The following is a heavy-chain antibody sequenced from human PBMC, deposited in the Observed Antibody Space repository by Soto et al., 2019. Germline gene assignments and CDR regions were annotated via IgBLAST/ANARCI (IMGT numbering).Heavy chain of an antibody. CDR2: IYYSGST. V-gene: IGHV4-59*01. D-gene: IGHD3-3*01. J-gene: IGHJ4*02. Sequence: SETLSLTCTVSGGSISSYYWSWIRQPPGKGLEWIGYIYYSGSTNYNPSLKSRVTISVDTSKNQFSLKLSSVTAADTAVYYCARVNYDFWSGYYAPPAPYFDYWGQGTLVTVSS. CDR1: GGSISSYY. CDR3: ARVNYDFWSGYYAPPAPYFDY.